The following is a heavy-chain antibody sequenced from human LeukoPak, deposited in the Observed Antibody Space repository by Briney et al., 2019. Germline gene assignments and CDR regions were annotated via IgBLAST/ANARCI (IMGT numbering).Heavy chain of an antibody. CDR1: GITFSSYW. V-gene: IGHV3-74*01. D-gene: IGHD2-15*01. J-gene: IGHJ4*02. Sequence: GGSLRLSCAVSGITFSSYWMHWVRQDPGRGLLWVSRINTQGTYTNYADSVKGRFTISRDNAKNTLYLLMSSLRADDTAVYYCVIDLGDYNDFWGQGTLVSVSS. CDR3: VIDLGDYNDF. CDR2: INTQGTYT.